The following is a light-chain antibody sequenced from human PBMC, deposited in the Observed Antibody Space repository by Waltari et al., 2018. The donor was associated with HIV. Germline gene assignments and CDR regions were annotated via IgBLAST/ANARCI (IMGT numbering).Light chain of an antibody. CDR1: SSNIGAGYA. V-gene: IGLV1-40*01. CDR3: QSYDSSLSGPGV. J-gene: IGLJ2*01. Sequence: SVLPPPPSVSGAPGQRVTISCTGRSSNIGAGYAVHWYQQLPGTAPKLLIYGTSNRPSGVPDRFSGSKSGTSASLAITGLQAEDEADYYCQSYDSSLSGPGVFGGGTKLTVL. CDR2: GTS.